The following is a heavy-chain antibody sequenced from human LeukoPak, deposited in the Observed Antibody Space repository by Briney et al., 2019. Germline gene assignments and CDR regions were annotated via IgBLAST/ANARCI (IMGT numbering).Heavy chain of an antibody. D-gene: IGHD3-22*01. Sequence: PGGSLRLSCAASGFTFSSYSMSWVRQAPGKGLEWVSAISGSGGSTYYADSVKGRFTISRDNSKNTLYLQMNSLRAEDTAVYYCAKSSDTVFRTYYYDSSGYNPPYFQHWGQGTLVTVSS. V-gene: IGHV3-23*01. CDR3: AKSSDTVFRTYYYDSSGYNPPYFQH. CDR2: ISGSGGST. CDR1: GFTFSSYS. J-gene: IGHJ1*01.